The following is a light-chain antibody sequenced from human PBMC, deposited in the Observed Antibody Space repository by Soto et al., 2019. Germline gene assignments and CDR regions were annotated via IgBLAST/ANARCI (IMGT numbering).Light chain of an antibody. CDR3: SSYTSSGPNYV. Sequence: QSALTQPASVSGSPGQSITISCTGTSSDVGGYNYVSWYQQHPGKAPKLMIYEVSNRPSGVSSRFSGSKSGNTASLTISGLQAEDEADYFCSSYTSSGPNYVFGTGTKVTVL. J-gene: IGLJ1*01. CDR2: EVS. V-gene: IGLV2-14*01. CDR1: SSDVGGYNY.